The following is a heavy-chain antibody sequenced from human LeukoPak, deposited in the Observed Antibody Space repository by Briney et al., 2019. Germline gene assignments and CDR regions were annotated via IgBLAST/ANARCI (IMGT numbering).Heavy chain of an antibody. CDR2: INPSGGST. J-gene: IGHJ6*02. V-gene: IGHV1-46*01. CDR1: GYTFTSYY. D-gene: IGHD5-12*01. Sequence: GASVKVSCKASGYTFTSYYMHWVRQAPGQGLEWMGIINPSGGSTSYAQKFQGRVTMTRDTSTSTVYMELSSLRSEDTAVYYCARVPYGGYGHLEAYYYYYGMDVWGQGTTVTVSS. CDR3: ARVPYGGYGHLEAYYYYYGMDV.